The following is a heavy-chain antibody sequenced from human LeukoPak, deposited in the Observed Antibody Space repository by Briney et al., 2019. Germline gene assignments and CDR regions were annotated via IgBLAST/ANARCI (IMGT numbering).Heavy chain of an antibody. Sequence: GESLKISCKGSGYSFTSYWIGWVRQMPGKGLEWMGIIYPGDSDTRYSPSFQGQVTISADKSISTAYLQWSSLKASDTAMYYCARQGITMIVVGNAFDIWGQGTMVTVSS. CDR1: GYSFTSYW. D-gene: IGHD3-22*01. CDR3: ARQGITMIVVGNAFDI. V-gene: IGHV5-51*01. J-gene: IGHJ3*02. CDR2: IYPGDSDT.